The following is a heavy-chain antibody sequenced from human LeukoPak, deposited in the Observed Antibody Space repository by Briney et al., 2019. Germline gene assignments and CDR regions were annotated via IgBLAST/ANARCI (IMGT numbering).Heavy chain of an antibody. Sequence: ASVRVSCKASGYTFSSYGISWVRQAPGQGLEWMGWISGYNSNTNYAQKFLGRVTMTKDTSTSTAYMELSRLRSDDTAVYYCARGNEGNGDFDYWGQGTLVTVSS. CDR2: ISGYNSNT. J-gene: IGHJ4*02. CDR3: ARGNEGNGDFDY. CDR1: GYTFSSYG. D-gene: IGHD1-1*01. V-gene: IGHV1-18*01.